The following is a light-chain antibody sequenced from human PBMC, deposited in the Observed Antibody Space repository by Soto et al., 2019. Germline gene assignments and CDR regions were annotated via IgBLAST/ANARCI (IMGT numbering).Light chain of an antibody. Sequence: DIQMSQSPSTLSASVGDRVTITCRASQPISTWLAWYQQRPGKAPNLLIYHASSLESGVPSRFSGSGSGTDFTLTISRLEPEDFAVYYCQQYGNSPQTFGQGTKVDNK. J-gene: IGKJ1*01. CDR2: HAS. CDR3: QQYGNSPQT. V-gene: IGKV1-5*01. CDR1: QPISTW.